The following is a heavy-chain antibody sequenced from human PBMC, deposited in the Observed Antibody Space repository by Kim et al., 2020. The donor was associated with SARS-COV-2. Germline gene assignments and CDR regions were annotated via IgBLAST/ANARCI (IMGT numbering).Heavy chain of an antibody. CDR3: ARDLTIGYSSGWTPYYYYGMDV. CDR1: GFTFSSYW. D-gene: IGHD6-19*01. CDR2: IKQDGSEK. V-gene: IGHV3-7*01. J-gene: IGHJ6*02. Sequence: GGSLRLSCAASGFTFSSYWMSWVRQAPGKGLEWVANIKQDGSEKYYVDSVKGRFTISRDNAKNSLYLQMNSLRAEDTAVYYCARDLTIGYSSGWTPYYYYGMDVWGQGTTVTVSS.